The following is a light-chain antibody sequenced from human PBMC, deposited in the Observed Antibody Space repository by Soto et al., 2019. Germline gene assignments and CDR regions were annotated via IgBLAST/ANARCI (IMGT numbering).Light chain of an antibody. CDR3: QQYGSSLYT. J-gene: IGKJ2*01. CDR1: QSVSSSY. Sequence: EIVLTQSPGTLSLSPGERATLSCRASQSVSSSYLAWYQQKPGQAPRLLIYGASSRATGIPDRFSGSGSGTAFTLTISRLEPEDSAVYYCQQYGSSLYTFGQGTKLEIK. CDR2: GAS. V-gene: IGKV3-20*01.